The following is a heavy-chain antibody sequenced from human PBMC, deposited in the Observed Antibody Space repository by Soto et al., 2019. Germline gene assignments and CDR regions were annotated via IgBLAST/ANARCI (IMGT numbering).Heavy chain of an antibody. Sequence: ASVKVSCKASGGTFSSYAISWVRQAPGQGLEWMGGIIPILGIANYAQKFQGRVTITADKSTSTAYMELSSLRSEDTAVYYCAREGDYYDSSGYYAFDIWGQGTMVTVSS. CDR1: GGTFSSYA. CDR3: AREGDYYDSSGYYAFDI. D-gene: IGHD3-22*01. J-gene: IGHJ3*02. V-gene: IGHV1-69*10. CDR2: IIPILGIA.